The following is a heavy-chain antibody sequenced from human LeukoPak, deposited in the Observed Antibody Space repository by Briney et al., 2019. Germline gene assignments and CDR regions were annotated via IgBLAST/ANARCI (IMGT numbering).Heavy chain of an antibody. CDR3: ARDWEGDWFDP. D-gene: IGHD1-26*01. CDR1: GYSFTAYY. Sequence: ASVKVSCKASGYSFTAYYMHWVRQAPGQGLEWMGWINPNSGGTNYAQKFQGRVTMTRDTSITTAYMEMSRLRSDDTALYYCARDWEGDWFDPWGQGTLVTVSS. CDR2: INPNSGGT. V-gene: IGHV1-2*02. J-gene: IGHJ5*02.